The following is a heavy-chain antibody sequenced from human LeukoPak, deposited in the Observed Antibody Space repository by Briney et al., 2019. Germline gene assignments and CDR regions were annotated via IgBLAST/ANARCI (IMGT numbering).Heavy chain of an antibody. CDR3: ARAGCRDSSWCPDY. D-gene: IGHD6-13*01. CDR2: ISAYNGNT. Sequence: ASVKVSCKASGYTFTNYGISWVRQAPGQGLEWMGWISAYNGNTNYAQKLQGRVTMTTDPSTSTAYMDLRSLRSDDTAVYYCARAGCRDSSWCPDYWGQGTLVTVSS. CDR1: GYTFTNYG. J-gene: IGHJ4*02. V-gene: IGHV1-18*01.